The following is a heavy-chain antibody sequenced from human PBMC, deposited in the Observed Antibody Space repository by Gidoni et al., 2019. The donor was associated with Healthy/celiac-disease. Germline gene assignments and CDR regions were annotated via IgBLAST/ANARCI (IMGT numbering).Heavy chain of an antibody. Sequence: EVQLVEAGGGLVQPGGCLRLACAAAGFTFSSYSMNWVRPAPGKGLEWVSYISSSSSTIYYADSVKGRFTISRDNAKNSLYLHMNSLRDEDTAVYYCASWSGYYFYFQHWGQGTLVTVSS. CDR1: GFTFSSYS. CDR3: ASWSGYYFYFQH. D-gene: IGHD3-3*01. V-gene: IGHV3-48*02. CDR2: ISSSSSTI. J-gene: IGHJ1*01.